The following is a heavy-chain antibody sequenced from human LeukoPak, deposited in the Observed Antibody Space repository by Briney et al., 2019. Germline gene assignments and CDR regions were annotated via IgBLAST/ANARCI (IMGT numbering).Heavy chain of an antibody. Sequence: PGGSLRLSCAASGFTFSDHAMDWVRQAPGKGLEWVGRIRNKANSYTTEYAASVQGRFTVSRDDSMNSLYLQMNSMKTEDTAAYYCTRLVGANDWGQGTLVTVSS. J-gene: IGHJ4*02. CDR3: TRLVGAND. CDR1: GFTFSDHA. V-gene: IGHV3-72*01. D-gene: IGHD1-26*01. CDR2: IRNKANSYTT.